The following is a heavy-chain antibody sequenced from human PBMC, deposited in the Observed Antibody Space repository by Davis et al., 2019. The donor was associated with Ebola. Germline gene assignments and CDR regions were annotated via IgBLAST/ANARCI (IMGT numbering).Heavy chain of an antibody. CDR2: INAGNGNT. CDR3: AREDYGDYD. D-gene: IGHD4-17*01. V-gene: IGHV1-3*01. Sequence: GGSLRLSCKGSGYTFTSYAMHWVRQAPGQRLEWMGWINAGNGNTKYSQKFQGRVTITRDTSASTAYMELSSLRSEDTAVYYCAREDYGDYDWGQGTLVTVSS. CDR1: GYTFTSYA. J-gene: IGHJ4*02.